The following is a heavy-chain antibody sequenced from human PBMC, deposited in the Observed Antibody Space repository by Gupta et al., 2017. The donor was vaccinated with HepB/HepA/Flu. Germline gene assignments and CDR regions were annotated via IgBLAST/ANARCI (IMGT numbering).Heavy chain of an antibody. D-gene: IGHD3-9*01. CDR3: ARDAGAYDILTYWYFDL. Sequence: EVQLVESGGGLVQPGGSLRLSCAASGLTFSSYWMSWVRQAPGKGLEWVANIKQDGSEKYYVYSVKGRFTISRDNAKNSLYLQMNSLRAEDTAVYYCARDAGAYDILTYWYFDLWGRGTLVTVSS. CDR1: GLTFSSYW. J-gene: IGHJ2*01. V-gene: IGHV3-7*01. CDR2: IKQDGSEK.